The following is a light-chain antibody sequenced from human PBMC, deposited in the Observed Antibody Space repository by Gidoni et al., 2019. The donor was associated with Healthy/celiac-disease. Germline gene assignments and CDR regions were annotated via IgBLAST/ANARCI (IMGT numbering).Light chain of an antibody. J-gene: IGKJ1*01. V-gene: IGKV4-1*01. CDR3: QQYYSTHWT. CDR1: QSVLYSSNNKNY. Sequence: DIVMTQSPDSLSVSLGERATINSKSSQSVLYSSNNKNYLAWYQQKPGQPPKLLIYWASTRESGVPDRFSGSGSGTDFTLTISSLQAEDVAVYYCQQYYSTHWTFGQGTKLEIK. CDR2: WAS.